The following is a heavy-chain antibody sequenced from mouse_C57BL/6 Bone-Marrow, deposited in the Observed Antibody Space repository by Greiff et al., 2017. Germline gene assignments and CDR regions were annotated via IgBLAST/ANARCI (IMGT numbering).Heavy chain of an antibody. Sequence: EVQRVESGGGLVKPGGSLKLSCAASGFTFSSYAMSWVRQTPEKRLEWVATISDGGSYTYYPDNVKGRFTISRDNAKNNLYLQMSHLKSEDTAMYYCARVPPLTYFDYWGQGTTLTVSS. V-gene: IGHV5-4*01. CDR2: ISDGGSYT. J-gene: IGHJ2*01. CDR1: GFTFSSYA. CDR3: ARVPPLTYFDY.